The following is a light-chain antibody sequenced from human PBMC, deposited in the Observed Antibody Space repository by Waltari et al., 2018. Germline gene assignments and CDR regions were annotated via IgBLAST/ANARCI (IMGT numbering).Light chain of an antibody. CDR3: AAWDDSLHGHWV. Sequence: QSVLTQPPSASGTPGQRVPIPCTGSRSNIGGNVVNWYQQLPGKAPTLLIYRSDLRPSGVPDRFSGSKSGTSASLAISGLQSADEGDYYCAAWDDSLHGHWVFGGGTKVTVL. CDR1: RSNIGGNV. V-gene: IGLV1-44*01. CDR2: RSD. J-gene: IGLJ3*02.